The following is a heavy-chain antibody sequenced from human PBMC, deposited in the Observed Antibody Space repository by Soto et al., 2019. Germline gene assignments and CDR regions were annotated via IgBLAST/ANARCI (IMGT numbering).Heavy chain of an antibody. CDR2: IYYSGST. V-gene: IGHV4-31*03. J-gene: IGHJ5*02. D-gene: IGHD6-19*01. CDR1: GGSISSGGYY. Sequence: SETLSLTCTVSGGSISSGGYYWSWIRQHPGKGLEWIGYIYYSGSTYYNPSLKSRVTISVDTSKNQFSLKLSSVTAADTAVYYCARDTSSQIAVAGMGWFDPWGQGTLVTVSS. CDR3: ARDTSSQIAVAGMGWFDP.